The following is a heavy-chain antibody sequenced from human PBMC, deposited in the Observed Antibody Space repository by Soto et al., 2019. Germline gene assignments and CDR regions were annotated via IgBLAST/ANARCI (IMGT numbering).Heavy chain of an antibody. CDR1: GGSIRGFY. Sequence: SETLSLTCTVFGGSIRGFYGCWCRQPAGKGLEWIGRIHTSGSPNINPSLKSRVSLSVDTSRNQLSLTLTSVTAADTAAYYCARPQYFGEDGAFNIWGQGTVVT. D-gene: IGHD3-10*01. J-gene: IGHJ3*02. V-gene: IGHV4-4*07. CDR3: ARPQYFGEDGAFNI. CDR2: IHTSGSP.